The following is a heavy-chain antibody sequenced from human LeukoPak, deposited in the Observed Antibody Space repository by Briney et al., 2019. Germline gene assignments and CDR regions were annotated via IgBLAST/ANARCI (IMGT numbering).Heavy chain of an antibody. V-gene: IGHV3-7*03. Sequence: PGGSLRLSCAASGFTFSSYWMSWVRQAPGKGLEWVATIRQDGSQKYYVDSVKGRFTISRDNSKNTLYLQMNSLRAEDTAVYYCARRAGAYSHPYDYWGQGTLVTVSS. D-gene: IGHD4/OR15-4a*01. CDR2: IRQDGSQK. CDR1: GFTFSSYW. J-gene: IGHJ4*02. CDR3: ARRAGAYSHPYDY.